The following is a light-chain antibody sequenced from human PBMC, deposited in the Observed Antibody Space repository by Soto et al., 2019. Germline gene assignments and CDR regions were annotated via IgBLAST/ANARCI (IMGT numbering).Light chain of an antibody. CDR1: QSLLHSNGYNY. J-gene: IGKJ4*01. CDR2: LGS. CDR3: MQGTHWPPT. Sequence: DIVMTQSPLSLPVTPGEPASISCRSSQSLLHSNGYNYLDWYLQKPGQSPQLLIYLGSNRASGVPDRFSGSGSGTDFTLKISRVEAEDVGLYYCMQGTHWPPTFGGGTKVEIK. V-gene: IGKV2-28*01.